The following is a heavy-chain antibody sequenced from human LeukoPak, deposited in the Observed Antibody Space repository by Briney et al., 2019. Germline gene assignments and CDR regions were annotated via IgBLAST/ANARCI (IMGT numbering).Heavy chain of an antibody. J-gene: IGHJ6*02. CDR2: IYSGGST. Sequence: GGSLRLSCAASGFTVSSNYMSWVRQAPGKGLEWVSVIYSGGSTYYADSVKGRFTISRDNSKNTLYLQMNSLRAEDTAVYYCARDRRGYDSSGYHQYGMDVWGQGITVTVSS. CDR3: ARDRRGYDSSGYHQYGMDV. D-gene: IGHD3-22*01. CDR1: GFTVSSNY. V-gene: IGHV3-66*02.